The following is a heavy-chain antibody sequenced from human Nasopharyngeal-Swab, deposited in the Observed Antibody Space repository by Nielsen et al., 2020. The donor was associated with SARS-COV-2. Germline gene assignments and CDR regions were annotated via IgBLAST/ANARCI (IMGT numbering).Heavy chain of an antibody. Sequence: GESLKISCAASGFTFSNYGMHWVRQAPGKGLEWLAVIWYDGSNKYYADSVKGRFTISRDNSKNTVYQQMNSLRTEDTAVYYCAAAPSGDYGGYWGQGTLVTVSS. CDR2: IWYDGSNK. CDR3: AAAPSGDYGGY. J-gene: IGHJ4*02. CDR1: GFTFSNYG. D-gene: IGHD4-23*01. V-gene: IGHV3-33*01.